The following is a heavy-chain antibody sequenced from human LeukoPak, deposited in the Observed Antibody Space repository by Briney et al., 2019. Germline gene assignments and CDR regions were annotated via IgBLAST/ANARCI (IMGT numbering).Heavy chain of an antibody. CDR1: GGSFSGYY. CDR2: INHSGST. D-gene: IGHD4-17*01. Sequence: SETLSLTCAVYGGSFSGYYWSWIRQPPGKGLEWIGEINHSGSTNYNPSLKSRVTISVDTSKNQFSLKLSSVTAADTAVYYCARVYGDYGYYYYMDVWGKGTTVTVSS. V-gene: IGHV4-34*01. J-gene: IGHJ6*03. CDR3: ARVYGDYGYYYYMDV.